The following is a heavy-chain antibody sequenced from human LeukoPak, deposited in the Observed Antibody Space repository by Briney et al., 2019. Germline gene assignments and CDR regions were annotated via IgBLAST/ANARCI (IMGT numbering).Heavy chain of an antibody. CDR2: INPSGGST. D-gene: IGHD5-18*01. V-gene: IGHV1-46*01. CDR1: GYTFTSYY. Sequence: GASVTVACTASGYTFTSYYMHWLRQAPGQGLEWMGIINPSGGSTSYAQKFQGRVTMTRATSTSTVYMELSSLRSEDTAVYYCARRNYADDSALGTEPWGQGTLVTVSS. J-gene: IGHJ5*02. CDR3: ARRNYADDSALGTEP.